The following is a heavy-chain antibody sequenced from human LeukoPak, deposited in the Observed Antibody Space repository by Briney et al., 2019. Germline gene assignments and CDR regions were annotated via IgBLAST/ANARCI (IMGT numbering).Heavy chain of an antibody. CDR2: ISGSGGST. Sequence: GGSLRLSCAASGFTFSDYEMNWVRQAPGKGLEWVSAISGSGGSTYYADSVKGRFTISRDNSKNTLYLQMNSLRAEDTAVYYCAKDVVGASLDYWGQGTLVTVSS. CDR1: GFTFSDYE. V-gene: IGHV3-23*01. J-gene: IGHJ4*02. D-gene: IGHD1-26*01. CDR3: AKDVVGASLDY.